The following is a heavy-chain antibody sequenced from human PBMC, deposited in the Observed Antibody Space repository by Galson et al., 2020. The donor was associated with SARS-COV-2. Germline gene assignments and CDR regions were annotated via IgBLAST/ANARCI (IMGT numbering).Heavy chain of an antibody. J-gene: IGHJ4*02. D-gene: IGHD7-27*01. Sequence: SQTLSLTCAISGDSVSSNSATWNWIRQSPSRGLEWLGRTYYRSKWYNDYAVSVKGRITIDPDTSKNQFSLQLNSVTPEDTAVYYCARGDMGNDYFDYWGQGTLVTVSS. CDR3: ARGDMGNDYFDY. V-gene: IGHV6-1*01. CDR2: TYYRSKWYN. CDR1: GDSVSSNSAT.